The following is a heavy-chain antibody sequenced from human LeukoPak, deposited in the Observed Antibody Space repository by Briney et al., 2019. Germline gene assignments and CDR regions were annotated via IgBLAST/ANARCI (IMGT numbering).Heavy chain of an antibody. CDR3: ARAGSGRSPDWFDP. J-gene: IGHJ5*02. CDR1: GFTFSSYE. D-gene: IGHD1-26*01. Sequence: GGSLRLSCAASGFTFSSYEMNWVRQAPGRGLEWVSHISSSGSTIYYADSVKGRFTISRDNAKNSLYLQMNSLRAEDTAVYYCARAGSGRSPDWFDPWSQGTLVTVSS. V-gene: IGHV3-48*03. CDR2: ISSSGSTI.